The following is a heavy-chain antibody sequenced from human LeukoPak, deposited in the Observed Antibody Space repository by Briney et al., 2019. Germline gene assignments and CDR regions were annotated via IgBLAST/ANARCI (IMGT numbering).Heavy chain of an antibody. Sequence: SETLSLTCTVSGGSISCYYWSWIRQPAGKGLEWIGRIYTSGSTNYNPSLKSRVTISVDKSKNQFSLKLSSVTAADTAVYYCARDLDYGDYEGWFDPWGQGTLVTVSS. J-gene: IGHJ5*02. CDR3: ARDLDYGDYEGWFDP. CDR1: GGSISCYY. CDR2: IYTSGST. V-gene: IGHV4-4*07. D-gene: IGHD4-17*01.